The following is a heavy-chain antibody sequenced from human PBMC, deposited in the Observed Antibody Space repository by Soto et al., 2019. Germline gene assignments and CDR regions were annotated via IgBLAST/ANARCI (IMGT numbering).Heavy chain of an antibody. CDR2: IYYSGST. CDR3: ARRQSSSWYGL. CDR1: GGSISSSSYY. V-gene: IGHV4-39*01. Sequence: QLQLQESGPGLVKPSETLSLTCTVSGGSISSSSYYWGWIRQPPGKGLEWIGSIYYSGSTYYNPSLKSRVTISVDTSKNQSPLKLSSVTAADTAVYYCARRQSSSWYGLWGQGTLVTVSS. J-gene: IGHJ4*02. D-gene: IGHD6-13*01.